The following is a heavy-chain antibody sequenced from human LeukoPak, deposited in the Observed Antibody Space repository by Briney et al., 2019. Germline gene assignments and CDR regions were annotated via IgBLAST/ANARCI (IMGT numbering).Heavy chain of an antibody. CDR2: LSGTGDST. D-gene: IGHD4-17*01. Sequence: GGSLRLSCAASGFTFRSYAMSWVRQAPGKGLEWVSGLSGTGDSTYYADSVKGRFITSRDNSKNTLYLQMSSLRAEDTAVYYCVRQYSTLTDLNWFDPWGQGTLVSVSS. V-gene: IGHV3-23*01. CDR3: VRQYSTLTDLNWFDP. CDR1: GFTFRSYA. J-gene: IGHJ5*02.